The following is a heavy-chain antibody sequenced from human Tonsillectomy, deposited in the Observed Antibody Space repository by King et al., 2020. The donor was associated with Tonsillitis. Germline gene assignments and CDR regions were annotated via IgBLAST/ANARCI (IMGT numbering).Heavy chain of an antibody. CDR2: LSYDGSNK. D-gene: IGHD6-13*01. CDR3: AKLSIAAAADAFDI. CDR1: GFTFSSYG. J-gene: IGHJ3*02. Sequence: VQLVESGGGVVQPGRSLRLSCAASGFTFSSYGMHWVRQAPGKGLEWVAVLSYDGSNKYYADSVKGRFTISRDNSKNTLYLQMNSLGAEDTAVYYCAKLSIAAAADAFDIWGQGTMVTVSS. V-gene: IGHV3-30*18.